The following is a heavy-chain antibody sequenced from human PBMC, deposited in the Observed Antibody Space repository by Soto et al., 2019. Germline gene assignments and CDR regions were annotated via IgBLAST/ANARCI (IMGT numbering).Heavy chain of an antibody. CDR2: IGAARDP. CDR1: GFTFSNFD. D-gene: IGHD2-2*02. J-gene: IGHJ6*02. CDR3: ARAYTGRLPRRADYYYAMDV. V-gene: IGHV3-13*05. Sequence: VGSLRLSCATSGFTFSNFDMHWVRQVPGKGLEWVSAIGAARDPYYLGSVKGRFTISRENAKNSVYLQMNDLRAGDSAVYYCARAYTGRLPRRADYYYAMDVWGQGTTVTVSS.